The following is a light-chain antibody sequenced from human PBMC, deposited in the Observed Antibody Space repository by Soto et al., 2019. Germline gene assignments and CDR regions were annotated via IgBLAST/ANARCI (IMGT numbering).Light chain of an antibody. V-gene: IGKV1-39*01. J-gene: IGKJ1*01. CDR1: QSISTY. CDR3: PQSYLSPRT. CDR2: YVS. Sequence: DIQMTQSPSSLSASVGDRVTITCRASQSISTYLNWYQQKSGNAPKLLIYYVSTLQTGVPSMFSGSGAGTEFTLTSRSLQPEDLSTYYGPQSYLSPRTFGQGTKVEIK.